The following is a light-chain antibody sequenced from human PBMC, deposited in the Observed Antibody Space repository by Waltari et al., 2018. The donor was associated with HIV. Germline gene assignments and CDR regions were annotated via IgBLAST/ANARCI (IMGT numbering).Light chain of an antibody. Sequence: QSVLTQPPSASGAPGQWVTISCSGSSSNIGSNTVNWYQHLPGTATKLLIDRTNQRPSGVPDRFSGSKSGTSASLSITGLQSEVEADYYCSAWDDSLNGVVFGGGTKVTVL. CDR1: SSNIGSNT. J-gene: IGLJ2*01. CDR3: SAWDDSLNGVV. V-gene: IGLV1-44*01. CDR2: RTN.